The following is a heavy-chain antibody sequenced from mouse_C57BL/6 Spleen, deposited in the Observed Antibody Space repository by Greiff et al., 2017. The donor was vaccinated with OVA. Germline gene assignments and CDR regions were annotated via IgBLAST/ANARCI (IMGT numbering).Heavy chain of an antibody. Sequence: EVKLQESGPGLVKPSQSLSLTCSVTGYSITSGYYWNWIRQFPGNKLEWMGYISYDGSNNYNPSLKNRISITRDTSKNQFFLKLNSVTTEDTATYYCARETYYYGSSYPFAYWGQGTLVTVSA. CDR2: ISYDGSN. D-gene: IGHD1-1*01. J-gene: IGHJ3*01. CDR1: GYSITSGYY. CDR3: ARETYYYGSSYPFAY. V-gene: IGHV3-6*01.